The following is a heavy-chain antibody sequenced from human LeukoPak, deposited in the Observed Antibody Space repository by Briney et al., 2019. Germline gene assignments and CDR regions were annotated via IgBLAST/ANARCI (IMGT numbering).Heavy chain of an antibody. Sequence: ASVKVSCKASGYTVTGYYMHWVRQAPGQGLEWMGWINPNSGGTNYAQKFQGRVTITRDTSRSTAYMELSRLRSDNTAVYYCASRGSGWYSNYWGQGTLVTVSS. CDR2: INPNSGGT. J-gene: IGHJ4*02. CDR3: ASRGSGWYSNY. V-gene: IGHV1-2*02. D-gene: IGHD6-19*01. CDR1: GYTVTGYY.